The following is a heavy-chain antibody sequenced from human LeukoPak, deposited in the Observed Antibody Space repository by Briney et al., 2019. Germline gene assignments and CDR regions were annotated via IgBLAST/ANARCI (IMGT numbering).Heavy chain of an antibody. D-gene: IGHD1-1*01. J-gene: IGHJ4*02. CDR1: GGSIGSSTYK. V-gene: IGHV4-39*07. CDR3: ARWPLENFAFDF. CDR2: MDHSGSA. Sequence: MTSETLSLTCTVSGGSIGSSTYKWGWMRQAPGKGLAWIGSMDHSGSAHYSPSLRGRVTISADTSKNQFSLNLNSVTAADTAVYYCARWPLENFAFDFWGQGTQVTVSS.